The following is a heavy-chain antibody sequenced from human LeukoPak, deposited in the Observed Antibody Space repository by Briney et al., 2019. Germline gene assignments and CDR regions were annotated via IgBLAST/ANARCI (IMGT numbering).Heavy chain of an antibody. J-gene: IGHJ4*02. D-gene: IGHD1-1*01. V-gene: IGHV3-21*01. CDR2: ISSSSSYI. CDR3: ASELATYYFDY. Sequence: SGGSLRLSCAASGLTFSIYSMNWVRQAPGKGLEWVSSISSSSSYIYYADSVKGRFTISRDNAKNSLYLQMNSLRAEDTAVYYCASELATYYFDYWGQGTLVTVSS. CDR1: GLTFSIYS.